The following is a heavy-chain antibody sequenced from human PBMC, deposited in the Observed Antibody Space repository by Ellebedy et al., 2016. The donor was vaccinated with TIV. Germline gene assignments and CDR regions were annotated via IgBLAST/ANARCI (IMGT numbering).Heavy chain of an antibody. J-gene: IGHJ3*02. D-gene: IGHD1-14*01. CDR2: ISYSGST. CDR3: ARSYKRTARDAFDI. Sequence: MPSETLSLTCTVSGGSVSSGSFYWSWIRQPPGKGLEWLGYISYSGSTNYNPSLKSRVTISVDTSKNQFSLKLSSVTAADTAVYYCARSYKRTARDAFDIWGQGTMVTVSS. CDR1: GGSVSSGSFY. V-gene: IGHV4-61*01.